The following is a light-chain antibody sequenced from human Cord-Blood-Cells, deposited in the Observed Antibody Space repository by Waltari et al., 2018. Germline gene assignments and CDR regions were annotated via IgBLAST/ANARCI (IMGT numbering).Light chain of an antibody. CDR1: SSAVGCYNL. Sequence: QSALTQPASVSGSPGQSITISCPGTSSAVGCYNLVSWYQQHPGKAPKLMIYEVSKRPSGVSNRFTGSKSGNTAYLTISGLQAEDEADYYCCSYAGSSTFAVFGGGTKLTVL. V-gene: IGLV2-23*02. J-gene: IGLJ2*01. CDR2: EVS. CDR3: CSYAGSSTFAV.